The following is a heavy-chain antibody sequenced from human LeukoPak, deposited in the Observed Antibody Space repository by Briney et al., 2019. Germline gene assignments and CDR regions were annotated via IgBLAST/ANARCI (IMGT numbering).Heavy chain of an antibody. CDR3: ARSVPDYTRFDF. CDR1: GFTFSDYA. V-gene: IGHV3-23*05. Sequence: GGSLRLSCAASGFTFSDYAMNWVRQAPGKGLEWVSTFKTNYNQVYYAESVRGRFTISTDNSKNTAYLQMNSLRVEDTALYYCARSVPDYTRFDFWGQGALVTVSS. J-gene: IGHJ4*02. CDR2: FKTNYNQV. D-gene: IGHD4-11*01.